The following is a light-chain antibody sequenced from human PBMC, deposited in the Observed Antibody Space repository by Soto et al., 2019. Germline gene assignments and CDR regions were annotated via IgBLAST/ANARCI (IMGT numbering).Light chain of an antibody. CDR1: QGINHC. J-gene: IGKJ4*01. CDR3: HHVYSYHLN. CDR2: GAS. V-gene: IGKV1-9*01. Sequence: DIQWTQSPSFLYASVGDRETITCLASQGINHCVAWYRQKPGKAYKCLIYGASALKSGVQSRFSGSESWAEFPLSISSLQPEYFAPYYCHHVYSYHLNFRGGTRVEI.